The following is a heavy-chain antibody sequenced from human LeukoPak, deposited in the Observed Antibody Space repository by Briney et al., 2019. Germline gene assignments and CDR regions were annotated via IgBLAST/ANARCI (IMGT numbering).Heavy chain of an antibody. V-gene: IGHV3-7*01. D-gene: IGHD6-13*01. CDR2: IRQDGSEK. CDR1: GFTFSSYG. CDR3: ARVAAAGIYYYYYMDV. Sequence: GGTLRLSCAASGFTFSSYGMSWVRQAPGKGLEWVANIRQDGSEKYYVDSVKGRFTISRDNAKNSLYLQMNSLRAEDTAVYYCARVAAAGIYYYYYMDVWGKGTTVTVSS. J-gene: IGHJ6*03.